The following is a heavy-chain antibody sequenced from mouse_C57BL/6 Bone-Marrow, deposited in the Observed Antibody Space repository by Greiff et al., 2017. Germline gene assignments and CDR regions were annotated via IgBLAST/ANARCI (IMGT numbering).Heavy chain of an antibody. CDR3: ASHGNYFDY. CDR1: GFTFSSYA. D-gene: IGHD2-1*01. CDR2: ISDGGSYT. Sequence: EVQVVESGGGLVKPGGSLKLSCAASGFTFSSYAMSWVRQTPEKRLEWVATISDGGSYTYYPDNVKGRFTISRDNAKNNLYLQMSHLKSEDTAMYYCASHGNYFDYWGQGTTLTVSS. V-gene: IGHV5-4*01. J-gene: IGHJ2*01.